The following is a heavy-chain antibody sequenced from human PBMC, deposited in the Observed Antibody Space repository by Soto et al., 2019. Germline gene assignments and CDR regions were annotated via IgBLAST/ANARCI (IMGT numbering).Heavy chain of an antibody. J-gene: IGHJ6*02. CDR1: GYTFSSYS. CDR2: ISSSSSYI. CDR3: ARSRIAAARYYYYYGMDV. D-gene: IGHD6-13*01. V-gene: IGHV3-21*01. Sequence: GSLRLSCAASGYTFSSYSMNWVRQAPGKGLEWVSSISSSSSYIYYADSVKGRFTISRDNAKNSLYLQMNSLRAEDTAVYYCARSRIAAARYYYYYGMDVWGQGTTVTVSS.